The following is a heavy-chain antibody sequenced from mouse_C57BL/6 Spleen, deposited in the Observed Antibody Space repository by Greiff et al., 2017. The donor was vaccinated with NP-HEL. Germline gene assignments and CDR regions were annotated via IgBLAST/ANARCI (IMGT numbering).Heavy chain of an antibody. Sequence: VQLQQSGAELVKPGASVKLSCTASGFNIKDYYMHWVKQRTEQGLEWIGRIDPEDGETTYAPKFQGKATITADTSSNTAYLQLSSLTSEDTAVYYCARSGYSTFRGFAYWGQGTLVTVSA. CDR2: IDPEDGET. D-gene: IGHD2-5*01. V-gene: IGHV14-2*01. CDR1: GFNIKDYY. CDR3: ARSGYSTFRGFAY. J-gene: IGHJ3*01.